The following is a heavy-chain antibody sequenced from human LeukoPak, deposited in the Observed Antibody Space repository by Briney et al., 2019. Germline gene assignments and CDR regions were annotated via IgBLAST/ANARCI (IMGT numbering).Heavy chain of an antibody. V-gene: IGHV4-4*02. CDR2: IFYIGSA. CDR1: GVSIGSGGY. CDR3: ARHGSYSLAF. J-gene: IGHJ4*02. Sequence: GSLSLTCAVSGVSIGSGGYWSWVRQPPGKGLEWIGQIFYIGSAHYNPSFESRVIMSIDNSRNQLSLRFNSVTAADTAVYYCARHGSYSLAFWGQGALVTVSS. D-gene: IGHD1-26*01.